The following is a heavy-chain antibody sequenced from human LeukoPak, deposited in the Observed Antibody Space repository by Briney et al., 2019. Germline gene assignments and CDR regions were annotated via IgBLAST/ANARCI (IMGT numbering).Heavy chain of an antibody. Sequence: GESLKISCKGSGYSFTTYWIGWVRQMPGKGLEWMGIIYPGDSDTRYSPSFQGQVTISVDKSISTASLQWSSLKASDTAIYYCARHQDAAMITGYYYYMDVWGKGTTVTVSS. V-gene: IGHV5-51*01. CDR1: GYSFTTYW. D-gene: IGHD5-18*01. CDR3: ARHQDAAMITGYYYYMDV. CDR2: IYPGDSDT. J-gene: IGHJ6*03.